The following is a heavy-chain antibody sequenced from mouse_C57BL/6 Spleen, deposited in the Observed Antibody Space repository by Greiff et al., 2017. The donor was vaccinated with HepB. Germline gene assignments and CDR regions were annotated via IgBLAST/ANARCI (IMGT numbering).Heavy chain of an antibody. J-gene: IGHJ4*01. CDR1: GYAFSSSW. D-gene: IGHD1-1*01. CDR3: ARRYGQAHYYAMDY. CDR2: IYPGDGDT. V-gene: IGHV1-82*01. Sequence: QVQLQQSGPELVKPGASVKISCKASGYAFSSSWMNWVKQRPGKGLEWIGRIYPGDGDTNYNGKFKGKATLTADKSSSTAYMQLSSLTSEDSAVYYCARRYGQAHYYAMDYWGQGTSVTVSS.